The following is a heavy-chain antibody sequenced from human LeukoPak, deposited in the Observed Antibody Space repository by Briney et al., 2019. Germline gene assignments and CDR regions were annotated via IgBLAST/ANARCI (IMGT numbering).Heavy chain of an antibody. CDR3: ARVRIDYYDSSGYCFDC. Sequence: PSQTLSLTCTVSGGSISSGDYYWSWIRQPPGKGLEWIGYIYYSGSTYYNPSLKSRVTISVDTSKNQFSLKLSSVTAADTAVYYCARVRIDYYDSSGYCFDCWGQGTLVTVSS. V-gene: IGHV4-30-4*01. D-gene: IGHD3-22*01. J-gene: IGHJ4*02. CDR1: GGSISSGDYY. CDR2: IYYSGST.